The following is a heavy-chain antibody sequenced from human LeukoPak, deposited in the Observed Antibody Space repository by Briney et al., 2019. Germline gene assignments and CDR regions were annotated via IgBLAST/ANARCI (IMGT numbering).Heavy chain of an antibody. V-gene: IGHV6-1*01. Sequence: SQTLSLTCALSGDSFSSNSAAWDWVRQSPSRGLEWVGRTYYRSKLYNDYAVSVKSRITINPDTSKNQSSLQLNSVTPEDTAVYYCARDSSWHNWFDPWGQGTLVTVSS. J-gene: IGHJ5*02. CDR3: ARDSSWHNWFDP. D-gene: IGHD6-13*01. CDR2: TYYRSKLYN. CDR1: GDSFSSNSAA.